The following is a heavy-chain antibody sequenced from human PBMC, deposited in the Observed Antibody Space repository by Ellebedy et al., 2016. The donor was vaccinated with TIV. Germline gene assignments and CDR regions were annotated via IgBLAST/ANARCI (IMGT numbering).Heavy chain of an antibody. D-gene: IGHD3-16*01. CDR2: IFTSGSST. CDR3: ARAAGDTTVWRRFDY. CDR1: GFMFSSYV. Sequence: GESLKISCAASGFMFSSYVMSWVRQAPGKGLEWVSDIFTSGSSTYYADSVKGRFTISRDNSKNTLFPQMNSLRADDTAVYYCARAAGDTTVWRRFDYWGQGTLVTVSS. V-gene: IGHV3-23*05. J-gene: IGHJ4*02.